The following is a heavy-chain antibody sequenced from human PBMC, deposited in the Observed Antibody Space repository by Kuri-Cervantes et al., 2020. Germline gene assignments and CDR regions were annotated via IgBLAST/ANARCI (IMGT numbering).Heavy chain of an antibody. CDR2: INWNGGST. Sequence: GESWRSSCAASGFTFDDYGMSWLRQAPGKVLEWVSGINWNGGSTGYADSVKGLFTISRDNAKNSLYLQMNSLRAEDTALYHCARVGNVWDAFDIWGQGTMVTVSS. CDR1: GFTFDDYG. V-gene: IGHV3-20*01. J-gene: IGHJ3*02. D-gene: IGHD2-8*01. CDR3: ARVGNVWDAFDI.